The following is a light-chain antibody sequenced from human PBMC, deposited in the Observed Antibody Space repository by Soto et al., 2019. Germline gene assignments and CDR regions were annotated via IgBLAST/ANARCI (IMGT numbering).Light chain of an antibody. J-gene: IGLJ2*01. V-gene: IGLV3-21*04. CDR3: QVWDSSSDSVV. CDR2: YDS. Sequence: SYELTQPPSVSVSPGKTARITCGVNNIGSKSVHWYQQKPGKAPVLAIYYDSDRPSGIPERFSGSNSGNTATLTISRVEAGDEADYYCQVWDSSSDSVVFGGGTKLTVL. CDR1: NIGSKS.